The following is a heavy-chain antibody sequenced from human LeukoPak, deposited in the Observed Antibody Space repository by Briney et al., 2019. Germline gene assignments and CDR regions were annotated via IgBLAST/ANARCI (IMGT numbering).Heavy chain of an antibody. J-gene: IGHJ4*02. CDR3: ARLGRIVATLPDY. CDR2: MYYSGST. Sequence: SQTLSLTCAVSGGSISSGNYYWGWIRQPPGRGLEWIGTMYYSGSTYYNPSLKSRVTISVDTSRNQFSLKLSSVTAADTAVYYCARLGRIVATLPDYWGQGTLVTVSS. CDR1: GGSISSGNYY. V-gene: IGHV4-39*01. D-gene: IGHD5-12*01.